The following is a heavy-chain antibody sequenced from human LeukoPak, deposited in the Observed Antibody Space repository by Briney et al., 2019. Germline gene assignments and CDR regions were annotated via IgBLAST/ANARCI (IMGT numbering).Heavy chain of an antibody. J-gene: IGHJ6*03. CDR2: IITYNGNT. D-gene: IGHD4-17*01. V-gene: IGHV1-18*01. CDR3: AKTTVTSEEYFYYYMDV. CDR1: GYTFTIYG. Sequence: GASVKVSCKSSGYTFTIYGLSWVRQAPGQGLEWMGCIITYNGNTYYSQKLQGRVTMTTDTSTSTAYMELRSLRSDDTAVYYCAKTTVTSEEYFYYYMDVWGKGTTVTVSS.